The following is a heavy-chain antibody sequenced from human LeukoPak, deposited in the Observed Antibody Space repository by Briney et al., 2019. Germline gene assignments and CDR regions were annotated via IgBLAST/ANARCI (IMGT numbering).Heavy chain of an antibody. Sequence: GGSLRLSCAASGFTFSSYGMHRVRQAPGKGLEWVAFIRYDGSNKYYADSVKGRFTISRDNSKNTLYLQMNSLRAEDTAVYYCAKVYAVRGVITYMDVWGKGTTVTVSS. V-gene: IGHV3-30*02. J-gene: IGHJ6*03. CDR3: AKVYAVRGVITYMDV. CDR2: IRYDGSNK. D-gene: IGHD3-10*01. CDR1: GFTFSSYG.